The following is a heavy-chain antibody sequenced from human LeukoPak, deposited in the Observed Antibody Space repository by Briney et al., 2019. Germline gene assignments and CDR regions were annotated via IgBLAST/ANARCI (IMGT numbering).Heavy chain of an antibody. V-gene: IGHV5-51*01. CDR3: ARRDPYTSSPYTFDY. J-gene: IGHJ4*02. Sequence: GESLKISCKGSGYSFTSYWIGWVRQMPAKGLEWMVIIYPGDSDTRYSPSFQGQVTISADKSISTAYLQWSSLKASDTAMYYCARRDPYTSSPYTFDYWGQGTLVTVSS. CDR1: GYSFTSYW. CDR2: IYPGDSDT. D-gene: IGHD6-6*01.